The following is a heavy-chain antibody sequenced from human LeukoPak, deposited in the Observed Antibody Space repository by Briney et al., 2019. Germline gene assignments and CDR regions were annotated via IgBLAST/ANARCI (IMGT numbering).Heavy chain of an antibody. D-gene: IGHD3-10*01. CDR2: IYYSGST. Sequence: SETLSLTCTVSGGSISSYYWSWIRQPPGKGLEWIGYIYYSGSTNYNPSLKSRVTISVDTSKNQFSLKLSSVTAADTAVYYCARGDTMVRGVIAYYYYGMDAWGKGTTVTVSS. CDR1: GGSISSYY. J-gene: IGHJ6*04. CDR3: ARGDTMVRGVIAYYYYGMDA. V-gene: IGHV4-59*01.